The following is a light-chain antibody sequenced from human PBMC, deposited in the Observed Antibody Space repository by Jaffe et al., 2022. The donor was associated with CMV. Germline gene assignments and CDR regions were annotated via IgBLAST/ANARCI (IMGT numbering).Light chain of an antibody. Sequence: IQLTQSPSSLSASVGDSVSITCRASQGISSSLAWYQQKPGKTPNLLIFAASTLQSGVPSRFSGSGSGTDFTLTISSLQPEDFATYYCQQLNSYPLTFGGGTKVEIK. V-gene: IGKV1-9*01. CDR3: QQLNSYPLT. CDR2: AAS. CDR1: QGISSS. J-gene: IGKJ4*01.